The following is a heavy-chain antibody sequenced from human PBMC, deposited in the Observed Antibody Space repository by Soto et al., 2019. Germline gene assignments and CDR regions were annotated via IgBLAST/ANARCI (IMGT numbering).Heavy chain of an antibody. J-gene: IGHJ4*02. CDR1: GYTITSYG. D-gene: IGHD3-3*01. CDR2: ISAYNGNT. V-gene: IGHV1-18*01. CDR3: ARGPHYDFWSGSDY. Sequence: GASVKGSCKASGYTITSYGISWVRQDPGQGLEWMGWISAYNGNTNYAQKLQGRVTMTTDTSTSTAYMELRSLRSDDTAVYYCARGPHYDFWSGSDYWGQGTLVTVSS.